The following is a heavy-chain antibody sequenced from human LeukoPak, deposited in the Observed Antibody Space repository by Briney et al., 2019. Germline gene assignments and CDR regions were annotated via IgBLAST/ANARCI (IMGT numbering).Heavy chain of an antibody. V-gene: IGHV3-7*04. CDR3: ARGGLYWHI. CDR1: GITLSTYW. D-gene: IGHD2-15*01. J-gene: IGHJ3*02. Sequence: GGSLRLSCAASGITLSTYWMSWVRQAPGKGLEWVANIKQDGSEKNYVDSVKGRFTISRDNARNSLYLPMDSLRAEDTALYYCARGGLYWHIWGQGTMVTVSS. CDR2: IKQDGSEK.